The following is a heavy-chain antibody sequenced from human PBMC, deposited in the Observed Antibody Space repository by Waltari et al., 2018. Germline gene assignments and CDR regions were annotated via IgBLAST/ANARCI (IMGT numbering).Heavy chain of an antibody. D-gene: IGHD6-19*01. CDR2: IYYSGST. J-gene: IGHJ4*02. Sequence: QVQLQESGPGLVKPSETLSLTCTVSGGSISSYYWSWIRQPPGKGLEWIGYIYYSGSTNYNPSLKSRVTISVDTSKNQFSLKLSSVTAAVTAVYYCAREGARVYSSGWWWFDYWGQGTLVTVSS. CDR3: AREGARVYSSGWWWFDY. CDR1: GGSISSYY. V-gene: IGHV4-59*01.